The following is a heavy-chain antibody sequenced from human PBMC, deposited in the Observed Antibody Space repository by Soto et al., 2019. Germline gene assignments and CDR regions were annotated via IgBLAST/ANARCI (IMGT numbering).Heavy chain of an antibody. D-gene: IGHD3-22*01. J-gene: IGHJ4*02. V-gene: IGHV1-18*01. CDR3: ASSRNYYDSRGSFMF. Sequence: ASVKVSCKASGYTFTSYGISWVRQAPGQGLEWMGWISAYNGNTNYAQKLQGRVTMTTDTSTSTAYMELRSLRSDDTAVYYCASSRNYYDSRGSFMFWGQGTLVTVSS. CDR1: GYTFTSYG. CDR2: ISAYNGNT.